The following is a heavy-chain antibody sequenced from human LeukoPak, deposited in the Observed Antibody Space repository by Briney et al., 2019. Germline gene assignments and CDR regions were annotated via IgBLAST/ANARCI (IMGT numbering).Heavy chain of an antibody. J-gene: IGHJ4*02. CDR1: GGSISSSNW. CDR3: ARDWTANYYGSGSFDY. V-gene: IGHV4-4*02. Sequence: SETLSLTCAVSGGSISSSNWWSWVRQPPGKGLEWIGEIYHSGSTNYNPSLKSRVTISVAKSKNQFSLKLSSVTAADTAVYYCARDWTANYYGSGSFDYWGQGTLVTVSS. CDR2: IYHSGST. D-gene: IGHD3-10*01.